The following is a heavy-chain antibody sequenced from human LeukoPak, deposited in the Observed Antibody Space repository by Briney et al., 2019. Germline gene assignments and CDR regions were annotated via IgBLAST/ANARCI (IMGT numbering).Heavy chain of an antibody. CDR2: IYYSGRT. J-gene: IGHJ6*03. Sequence: PSETLSLTCTVSGGSISSSSYYWGWIRQPPGKGLEWIGSIYYSGRTYYNPSLKSRVTISVDTSKNQFSLKLSSVTAADTAVYYCARAYYDFWSGYYTGGGYYYYYMDVWGKGTTVTVSS. CDR1: GGSISSSSYY. D-gene: IGHD3-3*01. CDR3: ARAYYDFWSGYYTGGGYYYYYMDV. V-gene: IGHV4-39*01.